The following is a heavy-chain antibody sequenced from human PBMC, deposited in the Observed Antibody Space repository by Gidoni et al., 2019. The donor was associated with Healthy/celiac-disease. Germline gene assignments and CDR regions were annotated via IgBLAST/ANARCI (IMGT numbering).Heavy chain of an antibody. V-gene: IGHV3-11*06. Sequence: QVQLVESGGGLVKPGGSLRLSCAASGFTFSDYYMSWIRQAPGKGLEWVSYISSSSSYTNYADSVKGRFTISRDNAKNSLYLQMNSLRAEDTAVYYCARETTVTTVVDYWGQGTLVTVSS. CDR3: ARETTVTTVVDY. D-gene: IGHD4-17*01. CDR1: GFTFSDYY. J-gene: IGHJ4*02. CDR2: ISSSSSYT.